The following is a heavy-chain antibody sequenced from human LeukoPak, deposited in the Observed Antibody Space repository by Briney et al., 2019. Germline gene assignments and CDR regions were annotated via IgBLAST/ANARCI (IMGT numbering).Heavy chain of an antibody. V-gene: IGHV3-33*08. CDR1: EFTFSTYG. CDR2: IWYDGSNK. J-gene: IGHJ4*02. Sequence: HGRTLRLSCAASEFTFSTYGMHWVRQAPGKGLEWVAVIWYDGSNKYYADSVKGRFTISRDNSKNTLYLQMNSLRAEDTAVYYCAREPGYSSIFDYWGQGTLVTVSS. CDR3: AREPGYSSIFDY. D-gene: IGHD6-13*01.